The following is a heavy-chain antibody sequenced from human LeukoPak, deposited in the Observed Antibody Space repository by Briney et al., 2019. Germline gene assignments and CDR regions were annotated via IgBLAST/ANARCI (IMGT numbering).Heavy chain of an antibody. D-gene: IGHD3-22*01. CDR3: AADPQMYYYESSGCYFCS. CDR2: IVVDSGNT. V-gene: IGHV1-58*01. J-gene: IGHJ4*02. Sequence: ASVKVSCKASGFTFTSSAVQWVRQARGQRLEWIGWIVVDSGNTDYAQKFQERVTITRDLSTSTAYMELSSLRSEDTAVYYCAADPQMYYYESSGCYFCSWGQGTLVTVSS. CDR1: GFTFTSSA.